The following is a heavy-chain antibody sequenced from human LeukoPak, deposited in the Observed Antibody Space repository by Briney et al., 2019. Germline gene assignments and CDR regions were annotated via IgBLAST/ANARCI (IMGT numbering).Heavy chain of an antibody. V-gene: IGHV3-23*01. D-gene: IGHD6-13*01. CDR2: IGSSGGTI. CDR3: AKVITAAGIGY. Sequence: GSLRLSCAASGFTFSNYGMSWVRQAPGQGLEWVSAIGSSGGTIYYADSVKGRFTISRDNSQNTLYLQINSLRVEDTAVYYCAKVITAAGIGYWGQGTLVTVSS. J-gene: IGHJ4*02. CDR1: GFTFSNYG.